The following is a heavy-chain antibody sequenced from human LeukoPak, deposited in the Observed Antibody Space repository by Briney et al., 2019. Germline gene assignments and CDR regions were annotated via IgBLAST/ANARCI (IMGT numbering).Heavy chain of an antibody. CDR2: ISSDGSST. Sequence: GGSLRLSCAASGFTFSSFAMSWVRQAPGKGLVWVTRISSDGSSTTFADSVKGRFTLSRDNAKNTLYLQMNSLRIEDTAVYYCVRGYHYGMDVWGQGTTVIVAS. J-gene: IGHJ6*02. CDR3: VRGYHYGMDV. V-gene: IGHV3-74*01. CDR1: GFTFSSFA.